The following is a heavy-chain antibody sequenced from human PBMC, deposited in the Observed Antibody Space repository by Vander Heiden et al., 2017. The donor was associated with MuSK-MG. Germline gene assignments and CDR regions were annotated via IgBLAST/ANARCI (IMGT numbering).Heavy chain of an antibody. D-gene: IGHD6-13*01. CDR1: GGSPSNRTSY. CDR2: ISYSGET. Sequence: QLRPQESGPGLVKPSATLSLTSTVAGGSPSNRTSYWGWVRQPPGNGLEWIGSISYSGETFYNPSLKSRVTMSIETSKNEFSLALTCVAAADTAVFYWAGWALAAAESYFGYWGEVSLVNVS. J-gene: IGHJ4*02. V-gene: IGHV4-39*01. CDR3: AGWALAAAESYFGY.